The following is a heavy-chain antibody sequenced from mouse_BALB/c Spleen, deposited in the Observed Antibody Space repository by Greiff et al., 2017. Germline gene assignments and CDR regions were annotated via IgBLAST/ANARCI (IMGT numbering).Heavy chain of an antibody. D-gene: IGHD2-14*01. CDR1: GYTFTSYW. Sequence: DLVKPGASVKLSCKASGYTFTSYWINWIKQRPGQGLEWIGRIAPGSGSTYYNEMFKGKATLTVDTSSSTAYIQLSSLSSEDSAVYFCARGVYRRYESYYFDYWGQGTTLTVSS. CDR3: ARGVYRRYESYYFDY. V-gene: IGHV1S41*01. J-gene: IGHJ2*01. CDR2: IAPGSGST.